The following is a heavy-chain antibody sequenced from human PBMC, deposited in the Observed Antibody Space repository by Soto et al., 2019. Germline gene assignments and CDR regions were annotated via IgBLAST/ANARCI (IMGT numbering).Heavy chain of an antibody. CDR2: IYHSGST. CDR3: ARSGEKVDY. D-gene: IGHD4-17*01. CDR1: GGSISSGGYS. Sequence: PSETLSLTCAVSGGSISSGGYSWSWIRQPPGKGLEWIGYIYHSGSTYYNPSLKSRVTISVDRSKNQFSLKLSSVTAADTAVYYCARSGEKVDYWGQGTLVTVSS. J-gene: IGHJ4*02. V-gene: IGHV4-30-2*01.